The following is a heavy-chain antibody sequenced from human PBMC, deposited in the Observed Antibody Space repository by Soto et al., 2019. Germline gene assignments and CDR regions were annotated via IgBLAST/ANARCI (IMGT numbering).Heavy chain of an antibody. CDR3: ARSPDSSGYYPRWYYYGMDV. J-gene: IGHJ6*02. CDR2: IHPSGST. D-gene: IGHD3-22*01. V-gene: IGHV4-34*01. CDR1: GGSFSDYY. Sequence: SETLSLTCAVYGGSFSDYYWSWVRQPPGKGLEWIGEIHPSGSTHFNPSLKSRGTISVDKSKNQFSLKLSSVTAADTAVYYCARSPDSSGYYPRWYYYGMDVWGQGTTVTVSS.